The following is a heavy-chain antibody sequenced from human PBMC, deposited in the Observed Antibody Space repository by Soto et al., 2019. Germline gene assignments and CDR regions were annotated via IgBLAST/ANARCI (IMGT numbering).Heavy chain of an antibody. CDR1: GFTFSSYA. D-gene: IGHD4-17*01. CDR3: ARDLLDYGDYFWPSGGYYYGMDV. V-gene: IGHV3-30-3*01. J-gene: IGHJ6*02. Sequence: QVQLVESGGGVVQPGRSLRLSWAASGFTFSSYAMHWVRQAPGKGLGWVAVISYDGSNKYYADSVKGRFIISRDNSKNTLYLQMNSLRAEDTAVYYCARDLLDYGDYFWPSGGYYYGMDVWGQGTTVTVSS. CDR2: ISYDGSNK.